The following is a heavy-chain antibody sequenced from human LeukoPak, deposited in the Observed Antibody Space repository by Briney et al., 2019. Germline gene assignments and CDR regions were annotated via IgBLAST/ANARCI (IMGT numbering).Heavy chain of an antibody. CDR1: GFTFNNFA. D-gene: IGHD3-10*01. CDR3: AKGYYYGSGSQIDY. Sequence: GGSLRLSCAASGFTFNNFAMSWVRQAPGKGLEWVSSISSSSSYIYYADSVKGRFTISRDNAKNSLYLQMNSLRAEDTAVYYCAKGYYYGSGSQIDYWGQGTLVTVSS. V-gene: IGHV3-21*01. CDR2: ISSSSSYI. J-gene: IGHJ4*02.